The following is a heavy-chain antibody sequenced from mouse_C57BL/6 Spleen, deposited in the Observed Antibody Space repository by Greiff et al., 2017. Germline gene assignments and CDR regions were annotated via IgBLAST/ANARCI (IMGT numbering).Heavy chain of an antibody. CDR1: GYTFTSYW. V-gene: IGHV1-64*01. D-gene: IGHD1-1*01. J-gene: IGHJ4*01. CDR2: IHPNSGST. Sequence: VQLQQPGAELVKPGASVKLSCKASGYTFTSYWMHWVKQRPGQGLEWIGMIHPNSGSTNYNEKFKSKATLTVDKSSSTAYMQLSSLTSEDSAVYDCARSYYYGSGDYAMDYWGQGTSVTVSS. CDR3: ARSYYYGSGDYAMDY.